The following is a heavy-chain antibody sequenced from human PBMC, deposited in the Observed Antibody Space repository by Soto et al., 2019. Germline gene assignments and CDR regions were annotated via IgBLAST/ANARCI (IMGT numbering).Heavy chain of an antibody. CDR3: ARLGPHTINPYYYCYMDV. J-gene: IGHJ6*03. CDR2: MNPNSGNT. Sequence: QVQLVQSGAEVKKPGASVKVSCTASGYTFTSYDINWVRQATGQGLEWMGWMNPNSGNTGYAQKFQGRVTMTRNTSISTAYMDLSSLRSEDTAVYYCARLGPHTINPYYYCYMDVWGKGTTVTVS. CDR1: GYTFTSYD. D-gene: IGHD1-26*01. V-gene: IGHV1-8*01.